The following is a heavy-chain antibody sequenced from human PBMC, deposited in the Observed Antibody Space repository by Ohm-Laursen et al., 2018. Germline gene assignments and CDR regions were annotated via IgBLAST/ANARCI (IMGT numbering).Heavy chain of an antibody. J-gene: IGHJ3*02. V-gene: IGHV4-31*01. CDR2: IYYSGST. D-gene: IGHD3-22*01. CDR3: ARGFDYYDSSGYLHSDAFDI. CDR1: GGSISSGGYY. Sequence: TLSLTCTVSGGSISSGGYYWSWIRQPPGKGLEWIGYIYYSGSTYYNPSLKSLVTISVDTSKNQFSLKLSSVTAADTAVYYCARGFDYYDSSGYLHSDAFDIWGQGTMVTVSS.